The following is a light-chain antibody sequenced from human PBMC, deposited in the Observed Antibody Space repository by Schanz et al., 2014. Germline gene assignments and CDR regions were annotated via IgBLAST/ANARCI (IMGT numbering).Light chain of an antibody. CDR3: QQSHDGVWT. V-gene: IGKV1-9*01. CDR1: QGISSN. CDR2: AAS. Sequence: IHLTQSPSSLSASVGDRVTIACRTSQGISSNLAWYQQKPGKAPKLLIYAASTLQSGVPSRFSGSDSGTDFTLTISSLQPEDFATYFCQQSHDGVWTFGQGTTVEIK. J-gene: IGKJ1*01.